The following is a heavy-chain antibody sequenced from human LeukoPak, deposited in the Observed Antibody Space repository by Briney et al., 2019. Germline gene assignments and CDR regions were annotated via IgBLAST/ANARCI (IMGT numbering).Heavy chain of an antibody. Sequence: SETLSLTCTVSGGSISSGSYYWSWIRQPAGKGLEWIGRIYTSGSTNYNPSLKSRVTISVDTSKNQFSLKLSSVTAADTAVYYCARSETYYDILTGYPEREDYFDYWGQGTLVTVSS. CDR3: ARSETYYDILTGYPEREDYFDY. CDR1: GGSISSGSYY. CDR2: IYTSGST. D-gene: IGHD3-9*01. V-gene: IGHV4-61*02. J-gene: IGHJ4*02.